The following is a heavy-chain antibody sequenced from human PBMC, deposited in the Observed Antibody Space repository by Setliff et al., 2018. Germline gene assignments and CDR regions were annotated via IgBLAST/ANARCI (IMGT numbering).Heavy chain of an antibody. CDR1: GLSLSSTTYY. CDR3: ARERQGGFLEWSPFDS. Sequence: SETLSLTCTVSGLSLSSTTYYWAWVRQPPGKGLEWIGSVSYFGSGYYSPSLKSRVTIAVDKSNNQFSPNLKSMTAADTALYFCARERQGGFLEWSPFDSWGQGILVTVSS. V-gene: IGHV4-39*07. J-gene: IGHJ4*02. CDR2: VSYFGSG. D-gene: IGHD3-3*01.